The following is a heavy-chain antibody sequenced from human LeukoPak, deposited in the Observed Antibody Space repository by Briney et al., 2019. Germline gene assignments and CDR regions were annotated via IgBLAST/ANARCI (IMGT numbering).Heavy chain of an antibody. J-gene: IGHJ4*02. Sequence: PGGSLGLSCAASGFTFSIYPMTWVRQAPGKGLEWVSSISGSGAYAYYANSVKGRFIASRDNSKNTLFLQMNSLRAEDTAVYYCAKDLFGGPARAYFDYWGRGTLVTVSS. CDR3: AKDLFGGPARAYFDY. D-gene: IGHD3-16*01. CDR1: GFTFSIYP. CDR2: ISGSGAYA. V-gene: IGHV3-23*01.